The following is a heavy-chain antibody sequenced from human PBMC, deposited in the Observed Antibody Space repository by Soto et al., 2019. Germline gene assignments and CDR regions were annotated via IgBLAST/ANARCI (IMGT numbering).Heavy chain of an antibody. J-gene: IGHJ5*02. D-gene: IGHD6-6*01. CDR1: GGTFSSYT. CDR3: ARGDSSSPRGSYWFDP. Sequence: GASVKVSCKASGGTFSSYTISWVRQAPGQGLEWMGRIIPILGIANYAQKFQGRVTITADKSTSTAYMELSSLRSEDTAVYYCARGDSSSPRGSYWFDPSGQGTLVT. CDR2: IIPILGIA. V-gene: IGHV1-69*02.